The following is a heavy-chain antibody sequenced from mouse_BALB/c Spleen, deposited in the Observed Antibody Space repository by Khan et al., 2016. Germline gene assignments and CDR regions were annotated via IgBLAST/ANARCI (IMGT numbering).Heavy chain of an antibody. D-gene: IGHD1-1*01. CDR3: ARRGSSYVAWFAY. V-gene: IGHV14-3*02. J-gene: IGHJ3*01. CDR1: GFNIKDTY. CDR2: IDPANGNT. Sequence: EVQLQESGAELVKPGASVKLSCTASGFNIKDTYMHWVKQRPEQGLEWIGRIDPANGNTKYDPKFQGKATITADTSSNTAYLQLSSLTSEDTAVXYCARRGSSYVAWFAYWGQGTLVTVSA.